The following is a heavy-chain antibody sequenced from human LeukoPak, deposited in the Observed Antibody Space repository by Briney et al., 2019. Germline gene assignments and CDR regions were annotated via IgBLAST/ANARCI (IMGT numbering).Heavy chain of an antibody. CDR3: AKRSGYCSSTSCHMDY. D-gene: IGHD2-2*02. Sequence: GGSLRLSCAASGFTFSSYAMHWVRQAPGKGLEWVAVISYDGSNKYYADSVKGRFTISRDNSKNTLYLQMDSLRAEDTAVYYCAKRSGYCSSTSCHMDYWGQGTLVTVSS. J-gene: IGHJ4*02. CDR1: GFTFSSYA. V-gene: IGHV3-30-3*02. CDR2: ISYDGSNK.